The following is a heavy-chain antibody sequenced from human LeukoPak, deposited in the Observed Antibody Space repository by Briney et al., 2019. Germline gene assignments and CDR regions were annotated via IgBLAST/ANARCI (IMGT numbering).Heavy chain of an antibody. V-gene: IGHV4-4*07. Sequence: SETLSLTCTVWGGSISSYYLSCIRQPAGKAREWIGRMYIGGRTSYNPSLKSRVTLSVDTSKNQFSLNVSSVTAADTAVYYCARYLRSNWFDPWGQGTLVTVSS. CDR1: GGSISSYY. CDR2: MYIGGRT. J-gene: IGHJ5*02. CDR3: ARYLRSNWFDP.